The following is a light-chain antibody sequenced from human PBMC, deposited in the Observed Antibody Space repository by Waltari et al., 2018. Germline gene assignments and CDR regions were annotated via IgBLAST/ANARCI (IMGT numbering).Light chain of an antibody. CDR1: NIGSKN. Sequence: SYKLTQPLSVSVALGQTATIPCEEDNIGSKNVHWYQQKPGRAPVAVIFRDSTRPSAIPERFSGSNSGNTATLTISEAQAGDEADYFCQVWDRSTVIFGGGTKLTVL. V-gene: IGLV3-9*01. CDR3: QVWDRSTVI. J-gene: IGLJ2*01. CDR2: RDS.